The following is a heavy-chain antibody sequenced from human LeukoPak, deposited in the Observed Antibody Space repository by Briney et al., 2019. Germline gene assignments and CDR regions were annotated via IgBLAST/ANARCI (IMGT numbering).Heavy chain of an antibody. Sequence: GGSLRLSCAASGFTFSTYDMSWVRQAPGKGLEWVSGISGGGGSTNYADSVKGRFTISRDNSKNTLYLQMNSLRAEDTAVYYCAKDSYAGATYFDYWGQGTLVTVSS. V-gene: IGHV3-23*01. CDR1: GFTFSTYD. CDR2: ISGGGGST. D-gene: IGHD1-26*01. J-gene: IGHJ4*02. CDR3: AKDSYAGATYFDY.